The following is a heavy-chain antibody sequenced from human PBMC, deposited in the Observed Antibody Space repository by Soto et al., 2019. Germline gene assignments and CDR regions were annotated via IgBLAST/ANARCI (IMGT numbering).Heavy chain of an antibody. J-gene: IGHJ1*01. V-gene: IGHV5-51*01. CDR2: VFPGNSDI. CDR3: ERHHGDTLDF. D-gene: IGHD1-1*01. CDR1: GYIFSNYC. Sequence: PGASLKISCEVSGYIFSNYCIGWVRQMPGKGMEWMAIVFPGNSDIIYSPSFRGQVTISAGKSISTAYLQWNSLQASDTAIYYCERHHGDTLDFRGQRTSVTVSS.